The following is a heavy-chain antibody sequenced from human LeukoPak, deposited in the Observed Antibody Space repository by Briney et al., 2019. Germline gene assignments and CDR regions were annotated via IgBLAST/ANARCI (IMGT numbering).Heavy chain of an antibody. D-gene: IGHD3-22*01. V-gene: IGHV4-39*07. Sequence: SETLSLTCTVSGGSISSSSYYWGWIRQPPGKGLEWIGSIYYSGSTYYNPSLKSRVTISVDTSKNQFSLKLSSVTAADTAVYYCARENYYDSSGYPPRWGQGTLVTVSS. J-gene: IGHJ4*02. CDR2: IYYSGST. CDR3: ARENYYDSSGYPPR. CDR1: GGSISSSSYY.